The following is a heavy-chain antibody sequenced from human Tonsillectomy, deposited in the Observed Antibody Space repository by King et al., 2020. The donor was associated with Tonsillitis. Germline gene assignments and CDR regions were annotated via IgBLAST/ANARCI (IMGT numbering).Heavy chain of an antibody. Sequence: VQLQESGPGLVKPSETLSLSCTVSGGSISDYYWSWIRQPPGKGLEWIGYIHYTGSSNYNPSLKSRVTISIDTSKNQFSLKLSSMTAADTAVYYCARGVGGVVTFRYWGQGTLVTVSS. V-gene: IGHV4-59*01. CDR1: GGSISDYY. CDR3: ARGVGGVVTFRY. J-gene: IGHJ4*02. D-gene: IGHD3-3*01. CDR2: IHYTGSS.